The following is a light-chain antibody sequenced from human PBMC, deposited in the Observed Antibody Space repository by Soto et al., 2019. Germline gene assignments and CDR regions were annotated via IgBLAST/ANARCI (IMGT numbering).Light chain of an antibody. CDR1: SSNIGAGYD. Sequence: QSVLTQPPSVSGAPGQRVTISCTGSSSNIGAGYDVHWYQQPPGTAPKLLMYGNSNRPSGVPDRFSGSKSGTSASLAITGLQAEDEADYYCQSYDSSLSGVVFGGGTQLTVL. CDR2: GNS. CDR3: QSYDSSLSGVV. V-gene: IGLV1-40*01. J-gene: IGLJ2*01.